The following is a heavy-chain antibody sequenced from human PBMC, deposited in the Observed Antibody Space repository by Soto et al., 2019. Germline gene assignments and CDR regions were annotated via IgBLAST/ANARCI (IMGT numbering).Heavy chain of an antibody. J-gene: IGHJ5*02. D-gene: IGHD3-9*01. CDR3: ARHYDILTGYYNVGTNWFDP. CDR1: GYSFTSYW. Sequence: GESLKISCKGSGYSFTSYWISWVRQMPGKGLEWMGRIDPSDSYTNYSPSFQGHVTISADKSISTAYLQWSSLKASDTAMYYCARHYDILTGYYNVGTNWFDPWGQGTLVTVS. V-gene: IGHV5-10-1*01. CDR2: IDPSDSYT.